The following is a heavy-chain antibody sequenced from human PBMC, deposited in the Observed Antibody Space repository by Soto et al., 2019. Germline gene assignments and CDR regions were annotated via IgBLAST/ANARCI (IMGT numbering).Heavy chain of an antibody. J-gene: IGHJ4*02. CDR2: ISYDGSNK. D-gene: IGHD6-13*01. CDR3: AKGGSSWYLHY. V-gene: IGHV3-30*18. Sequence: VAVISYDGSNKYYADSVKGRFTISRDNSKNTLYLHMNSLRAEDTAVYYCAKGGSSWYLHYWGQGTLVTVSS.